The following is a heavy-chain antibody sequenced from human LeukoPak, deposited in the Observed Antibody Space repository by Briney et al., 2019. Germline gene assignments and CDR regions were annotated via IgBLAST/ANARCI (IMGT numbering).Heavy chain of an antibody. CDR3: AREFYRYSSTFDC. CDR2: INPNSGGT. Sequence: GASVNVSRRASGYTSNGSYMYWVRQAPGQGLEWMGWINPNSGGTNSAQKFQGRVTMTRDTSISTAYMELSRLTSDDTAVFYCAREFYRYSSTFDCWGQGTLVTVSS. V-gene: IGHV1-2*02. J-gene: IGHJ4*02. D-gene: IGHD6-19*01. CDR1: GYTSNGSY.